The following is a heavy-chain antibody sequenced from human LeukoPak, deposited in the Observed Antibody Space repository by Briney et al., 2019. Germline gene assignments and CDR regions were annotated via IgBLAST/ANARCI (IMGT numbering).Heavy chain of an antibody. CDR3: AKWGQLEAGGFQH. J-gene: IGHJ1*01. CDR2: ISGWGTNT. V-gene: IGHV3-23*01. D-gene: IGHD6-13*01. CDR1: AFTFSNAW. Sequence: GGSLRLSCAASAFTFSNAWMSWVRQAPGKGLEWVSAISGWGTNTYYAASVEGRFTISRNNSKNTLYLQMNSLRADDTAVYYCAKWGQLEAGGFQHWGQGTLVTVSS.